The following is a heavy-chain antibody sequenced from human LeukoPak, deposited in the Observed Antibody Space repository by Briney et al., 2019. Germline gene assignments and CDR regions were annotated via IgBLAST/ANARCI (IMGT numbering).Heavy chain of an antibody. CDR3: ARDTTTPPHAFDI. J-gene: IGHJ3*02. CDR2: IIPIFGTA. D-gene: IGHD1-1*01. V-gene: IGHV1-69*13. Sequence: SVKVSCKASGGTFSSYAISWVRQAPGQGLEWMGGIIPIFGTANYAQKFQGRVTITADESTSTAYMELSSLRSEDTAAYYCARDTTTPPHAFDIWGQGTMVTVSS. CDR1: GGTFSSYA.